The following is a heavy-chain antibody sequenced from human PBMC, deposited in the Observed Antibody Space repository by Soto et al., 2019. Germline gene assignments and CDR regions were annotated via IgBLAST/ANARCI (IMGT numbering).Heavy chain of an antibody. D-gene: IGHD3-9*01. CDR3: ARQMRGPIPYFGWLSPLTS. V-gene: IGHV4-34*01. CDR2: IYHSGDT. Sequence: SETPSLTCAVYGGSFSGYFWSWIRQPPGKGLEWIGEIYHSGDTFYIPSLKSRLTMSLDASKNQFSMRLTSVTAADAAVYFCARQMRGPIPYFGWLSPLTSWGQGTQVTVSS. J-gene: IGHJ5*02. CDR1: GGSFSGYF.